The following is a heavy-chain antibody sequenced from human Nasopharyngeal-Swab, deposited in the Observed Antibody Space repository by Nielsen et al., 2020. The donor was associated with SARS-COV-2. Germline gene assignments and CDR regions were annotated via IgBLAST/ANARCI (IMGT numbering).Heavy chain of an antibody. CDR3: GRGGKLGALDI. Sequence: GGSLRLSCAASGLTFTNSWMSWVRQAPGKGLEWVASIKQDGSDKYYVDSVKGRFTISRDNAKNSLELQMNSLRVEDTAVYYCGRGGKLGALDIWGQGTMVTVSS. CDR1: GLTFTNSW. V-gene: IGHV3-7*01. CDR2: IKQDGSDK. D-gene: IGHD3-16*01. J-gene: IGHJ3*02.